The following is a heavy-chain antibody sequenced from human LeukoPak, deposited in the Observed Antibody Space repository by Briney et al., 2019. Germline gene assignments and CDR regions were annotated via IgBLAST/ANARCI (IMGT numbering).Heavy chain of an antibody. V-gene: IGHV4-34*01. CDR2: INHSGST. D-gene: IGHD4-17*01. CDR3: ARAPDYGDYLRYFDY. CDR1: GGSLSGYY. Sequence: SETLSLTCAVYGGSLSGYYWNWIRQPPGKGLEWIGEINHSGSTNYNPSLKSRVTISVDTSKKQFSLKVSSVTAADTAVYYCARAPDYGDYLRYFDYWGQGTLVTVSS. J-gene: IGHJ4*02.